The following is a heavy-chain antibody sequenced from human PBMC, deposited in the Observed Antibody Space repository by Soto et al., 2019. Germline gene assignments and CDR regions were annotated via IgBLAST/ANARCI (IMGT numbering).Heavy chain of an antibody. D-gene: IGHD1-1*01. V-gene: IGHV4-4*07. Sequence: PSETLSLTCTDSGASIGGYSWSWVRKSAGKGLEWIGRIYATGTTDYNPSPKSRVMMSVDTSKKQFSLKLRSVTAADTAVYYCVRDGTKTLRDWFDPWGQGISVTVSS. J-gene: IGHJ5*02. CDR1: GASIGGYS. CDR3: VRDGTKTLRDWFDP. CDR2: IYATGTT.